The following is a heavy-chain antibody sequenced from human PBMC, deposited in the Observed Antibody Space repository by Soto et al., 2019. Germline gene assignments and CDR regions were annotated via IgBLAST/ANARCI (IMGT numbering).Heavy chain of an antibody. CDR1: GYTFTSYG. V-gene: IGHV1-18*01. D-gene: IGHD2-15*01. Sequence: GASVKVSCKASGYTFTSYGISWVRQAPGQGLEWMGWISAYNGNTNYAQKLQGRVTMTTDTSTSTAYMELRSLRSDDTAVYYCARDIVVVVAAPASNFDYWGQGTLVTVSS. J-gene: IGHJ4*02. CDR3: ARDIVVVVAAPASNFDY. CDR2: ISAYNGNT.